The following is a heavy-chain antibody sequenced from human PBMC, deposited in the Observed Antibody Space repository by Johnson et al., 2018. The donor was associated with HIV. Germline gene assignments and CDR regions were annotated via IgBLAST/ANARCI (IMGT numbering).Heavy chain of an antibody. CDR3: ARVGGSWMLHAFDI. J-gene: IGHJ3*02. CDR1: GFTFSSYG. Sequence: QVQLVESGGGVVQPGGSLRLSCAASGFTFSSYGMHWVRQAPGKGLEWVAFIRYDGSNKYYADSVKGRFTISRDNSKNTLYLQMNSLRAGESAVYYYARVGGSWMLHAFDIWGQGTVVTVSS. CDR2: IRYDGSNK. V-gene: IGHV3-30*02. D-gene: IGHD3-10*01.